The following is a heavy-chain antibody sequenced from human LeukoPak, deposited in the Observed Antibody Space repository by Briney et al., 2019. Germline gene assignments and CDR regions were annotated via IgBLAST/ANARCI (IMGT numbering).Heavy chain of an antibody. CDR3: ARNFGPGYFDP. CDR1: GGSISSYY. V-gene: IGHV4-59*08. J-gene: IGHJ5*02. Sequence: SETLSLTCTVSGGSISSYYWSWIRQPPGKGLEWIGYIYYSGNTNQNPSLKSRVTISVDTSKNQFSLKLSSVTAADTAVYYCARNFGPGYFDPWGQGTLVTVSS. CDR2: IYYSGNT. D-gene: IGHD3-10*01.